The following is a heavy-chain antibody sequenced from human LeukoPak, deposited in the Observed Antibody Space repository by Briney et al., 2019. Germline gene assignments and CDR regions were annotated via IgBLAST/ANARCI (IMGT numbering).Heavy chain of an antibody. J-gene: IGHJ4*02. CDR2: ISAYNGNT. CDR3: ARITRYCTNGVCYRPFDY. V-gene: IGHV1-18*01. D-gene: IGHD2-8*01. CDR1: GYTFTSYG. Sequence: ASVKVSCKASGYTFTSYGISWVRQAPGQGLEWMGWISAYNGNTNYAQKLQGRVTMTTDTSTSTAYTELRSLRSDDTAVYYCARITRYCTNGVCYRPFDYWGQGTLVTVSS.